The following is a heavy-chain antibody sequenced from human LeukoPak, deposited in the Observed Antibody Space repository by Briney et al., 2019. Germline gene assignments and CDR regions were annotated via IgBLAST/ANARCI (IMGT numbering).Heavy chain of an antibody. CDR1: GYTFTNYA. D-gene: IGHD4-17*01. CDR2: INAGNGET. CDR3: ARGTWSTTLTAYYLDY. J-gene: IGHJ4*02. V-gene: IGHV1-3*03. Sequence: ASVKVSCKASGYTFTNYAMQWVRQAPGQRLEWMGWINAGNGETKYSQEFQGRVIITRDTSANIAYMEVSSLRSDDMAVYYCARGTWSTTLTAYYLDYWGQGTLVTVSS.